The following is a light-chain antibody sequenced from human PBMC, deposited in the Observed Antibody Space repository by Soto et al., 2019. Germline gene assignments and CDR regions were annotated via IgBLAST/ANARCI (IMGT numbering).Light chain of an antibody. J-gene: IGLJ3*02. Sequence: QSALTQPASVSGSPGQSITISCTGTSSDVGGYHYVSWYQQHPGKVPKLMIYEVSNRPSGVSNRFSGSKSGSTASLTISGFLAEDEADYYGTSYTSSGTLVFGGGAQLTVL. CDR3: TSYTSSGTLV. CDR2: EVS. V-gene: IGLV2-14*01. CDR1: SSDVGGYHY.